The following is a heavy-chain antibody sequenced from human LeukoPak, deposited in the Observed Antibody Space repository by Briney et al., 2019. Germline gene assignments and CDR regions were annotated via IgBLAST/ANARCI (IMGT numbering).Heavy chain of an antibody. Sequence: PSETLSLTCTVSGGSISGSSYYWGWIRQPPGKGLEWIGSIYYSGTAYYNRSLKSRVTISVDTSKNQFSLKLSSVTAADTAVYYCARTFVQLWLTDYWGQGTLVTVSS. CDR3: ARTFVQLWLTDY. CDR2: IYYSGTA. V-gene: IGHV4-39*07. CDR1: GGSISGSSYY. D-gene: IGHD5-18*01. J-gene: IGHJ4*02.